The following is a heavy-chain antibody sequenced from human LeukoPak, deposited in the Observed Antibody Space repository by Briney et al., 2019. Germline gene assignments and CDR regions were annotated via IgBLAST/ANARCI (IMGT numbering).Heavy chain of an antibody. CDR3: AKDNGYSSGWFELDY. CDR1: GFTFSSYA. J-gene: IGHJ4*02. V-gene: IGHV3-23*01. CDR2: ISGSGGST. Sequence: GGSLGLSCAASGFTFSSYAMSWVRQAPGKGLEWVSSISGSGGSTYYADSVKGRFTISRDNSKNTLYLQMNSLRAEDTAVYYCAKDNGYSSGWFELDYWGQGNLVTVSS. D-gene: IGHD6-19*01.